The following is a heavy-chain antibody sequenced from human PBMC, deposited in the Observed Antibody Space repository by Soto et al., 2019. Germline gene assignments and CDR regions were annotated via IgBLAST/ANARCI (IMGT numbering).Heavy chain of an antibody. J-gene: IGHJ4*02. D-gene: IGHD1-20*01. V-gene: IGHV3-53*01. Sequence: GSLRLSCAASGFTFSSYAMTWVRQAPGKGLEWVSVIYSDGSTNYADSVKGRFTISRDNSKNTLHLQMNSLRAEDTAVYYCARGFNWLDYWGQGTLVTVSS. CDR3: ARGFNWLDY. CDR2: IYSDGST. CDR1: GFTFSSYA.